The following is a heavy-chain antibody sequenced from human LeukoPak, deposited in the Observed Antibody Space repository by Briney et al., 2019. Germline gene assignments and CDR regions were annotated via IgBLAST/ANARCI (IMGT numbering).Heavy chain of an antibody. V-gene: IGHV3-7*01. Sequence: GGSLRLSCAASGFTFSSYWMSWVRQAPGKGLEWVANIKQDGSEKYYVDSVKGRFTISRDNAKNSLYLQMNSLRDEDTAVYYCTTSYSSSWYASGTDYWGQGTLVTVSS. CDR1: GFTFSSYW. CDR3: TTSYSSSWYASGTDY. D-gene: IGHD6-13*01. J-gene: IGHJ4*02. CDR2: IKQDGSEK.